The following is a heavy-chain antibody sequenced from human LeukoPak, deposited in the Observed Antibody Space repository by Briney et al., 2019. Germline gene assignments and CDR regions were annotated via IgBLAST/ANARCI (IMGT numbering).Heavy chain of an antibody. V-gene: IGHV4-30-4*01. J-gene: IGHJ4*02. CDR3: ARDIYGDSQFDY. Sequence: SQTLSLTCTVSGGSISSGDYYWSWIRQPPGKGLEWIGYIYYSGSTYYNPSLKSRVTISVDTSKNQFSLKPSSVTAADTAVYYCARDIYGDSQFDYWGQGTLVTVSS. CDR1: GGSISSGDYY. CDR2: IYYSGST. D-gene: IGHD4-17*01.